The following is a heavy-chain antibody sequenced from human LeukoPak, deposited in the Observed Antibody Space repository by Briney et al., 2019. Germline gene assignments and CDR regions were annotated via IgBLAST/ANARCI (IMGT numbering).Heavy chain of an antibody. Sequence: PGGSLRLSCAASGFIVSSNYMSWVRQAPGKGLEWVSVIYSGGSTYYADSVKGRFTISRDNSKNTLYLQMNSLRAEDTAVYYCAAITMVRGWVFDYWGQGTLVTVSS. CDR2: IYSGGST. J-gene: IGHJ4*02. V-gene: IGHV3-66*01. CDR3: AAITMVRGWVFDY. D-gene: IGHD3-10*01. CDR1: GFIVSSNY.